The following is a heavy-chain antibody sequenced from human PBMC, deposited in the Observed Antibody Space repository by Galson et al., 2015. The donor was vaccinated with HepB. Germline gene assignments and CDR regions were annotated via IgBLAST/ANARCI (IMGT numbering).Heavy chain of an antibody. D-gene: IGHD1-26*01. Sequence: SLRLSCAASGFTFSSYAMHWVRQAPGKGLEWVAVISYDGSNKYYADSVKGRFTISRDNSKSTLYLQMNSLRAEDTAVYYCARDLYIRAGGGGGSFLGYWGQGTLVTVSS. CDR1: GFTFSSYA. J-gene: IGHJ4*02. CDR3: ARDLYIRAGGGGGSFLGY. V-gene: IGHV3-30*04. CDR2: ISYDGSNK.